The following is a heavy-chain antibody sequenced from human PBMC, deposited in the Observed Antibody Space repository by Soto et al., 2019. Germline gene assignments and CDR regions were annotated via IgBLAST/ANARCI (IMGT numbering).Heavy chain of an antibody. CDR2: SSGHNANT. CDR1: GYRFTDYG. CDR3: TGVSRYHRGWYRDWFEP. D-gene: IGHD6-19*01. V-gene: IGHV1-18*01. J-gene: IGHJ5*02. Sequence: QVHLEQAGVEVMKPGASVKVSCKASGYRFTDYGITWVRQAPGKGPAWRGWSSGHNANTSYAQKFQDRVTLSTETSKETAYLELRSLRSDDPAVDYCTGVSRYHRGWYRDWFEPWGQGTLVTVSS.